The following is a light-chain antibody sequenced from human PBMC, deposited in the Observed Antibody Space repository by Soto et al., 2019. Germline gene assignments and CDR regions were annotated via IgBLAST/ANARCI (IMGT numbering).Light chain of an antibody. CDR2: GAS. CDR1: QSVSSSY. CDR3: QKYGSSPYT. Sequence: EIVLTQSPGTLSLSPGERATLSCRASQSVSSSYLAWYQQKPGQAPRLLIYGASSRATGIPDRFSGSGSGTDFTLTISRLEPEDFAVYYCQKYGSSPYTFGQGTKREI. J-gene: IGKJ2*01. V-gene: IGKV3-20*01.